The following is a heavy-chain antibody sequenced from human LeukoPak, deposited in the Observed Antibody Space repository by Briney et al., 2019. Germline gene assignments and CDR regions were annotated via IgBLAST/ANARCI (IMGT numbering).Heavy chain of an antibody. Sequence: SETLSLTCAVYGGSFSGYYWSWIRQPPGKGLEWIGEINHSGSTNYNPSLKSRVTISVDTSKNQFSLKLSSVTAADTAVYYCARGDYYDFWSGYFLFDYWGQGTLVTVSS. CDR3: ARGDYYDFWSGYFLFDY. V-gene: IGHV4-34*01. J-gene: IGHJ4*02. D-gene: IGHD3-3*01. CDR2: INHSGST. CDR1: GGSFSGYY.